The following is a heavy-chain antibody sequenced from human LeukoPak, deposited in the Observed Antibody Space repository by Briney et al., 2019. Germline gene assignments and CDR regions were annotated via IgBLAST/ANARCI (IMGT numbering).Heavy chain of an antibody. CDR3: ARDPYRHYYDSSGGEGAFDI. V-gene: IGHV3-21*01. CDR2: ISSSSSYI. Sequence: GGPLRLSCAASGFTFSSYSMNWVRQAPGKGLEWVSSISSSSSYIYYADSVKGRFTISRDNAKNSLYLQMNSLRAEDTDVYYCARDPYRHYYDSSGGEGAFDIWGQGTMVTVSS. CDR1: GFTFSSYS. D-gene: IGHD3-22*01. J-gene: IGHJ3*02.